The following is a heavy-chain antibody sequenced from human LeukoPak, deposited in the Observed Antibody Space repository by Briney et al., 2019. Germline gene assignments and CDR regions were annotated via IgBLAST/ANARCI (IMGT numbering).Heavy chain of an antibody. Sequence: GGSLRLSCAASGFTFSTYAMSWVCQAPGKGLNWVSTITGSCGTTYYADSVKGRFTISRDNSKNTLFLQMHSLRAEDTAIYYCAKHATEGGSSSTSSWDYWGQGTLVTVSS. V-gene: IGHV3-23*01. CDR1: GFTFSTYA. D-gene: IGHD2-2*01. J-gene: IGHJ4*02. CDR3: AKHATEGGSSSTSSWDY. CDR2: ITGSCGTT.